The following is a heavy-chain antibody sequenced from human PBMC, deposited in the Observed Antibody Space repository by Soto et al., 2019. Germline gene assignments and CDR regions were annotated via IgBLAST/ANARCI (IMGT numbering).Heavy chain of an antibody. CDR3: ARIVGFCSSTTCMAYMDV. J-gene: IGHJ6*03. CDR2: TSSGSTYI. D-gene: IGHD2-2*03. CDR1: GFTFSSYS. Sequence: GGSLRLSCAASGFTFSSYSMNWVRQAPGKGLEWVSSTSSGSTYIYYADSVRGRFSISRDNAKNSLYLQMNSLRAEDTAVYYCARIVGFCSSTTCMAYMDVWGKGTTVTVSS. V-gene: IGHV3-21*01.